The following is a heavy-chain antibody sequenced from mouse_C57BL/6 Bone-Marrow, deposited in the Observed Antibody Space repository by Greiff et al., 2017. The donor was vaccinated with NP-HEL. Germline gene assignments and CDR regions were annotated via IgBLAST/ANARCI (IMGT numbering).Heavy chain of an antibody. Sequence: VKLMESGPGLVAPSQSLSITCTVSGFSLTSYAISWVRQPPGKGLEWLGVIWTGGGTNYNSALKSRLSISKDNSKSQVFLKMNSLQTDDTARYYCARNLGHYYGSSYAMDYWGQGTSVTVSS. CDR2: IWTGGGT. V-gene: IGHV2-9-1*01. CDR1: GFSLTSYA. J-gene: IGHJ4*01. D-gene: IGHD1-1*01. CDR3: ARNLGHYYGSSYAMDY.